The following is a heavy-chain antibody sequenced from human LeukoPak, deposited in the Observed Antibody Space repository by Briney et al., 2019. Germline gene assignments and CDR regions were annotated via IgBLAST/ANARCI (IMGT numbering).Heavy chain of an antibody. D-gene: IGHD1-26*01. Sequence: ASVKVSCKTSGGTFTSYATTWVRQAPGQGLEWMGKIIPISGTTNYAQKFQGRVTSTADESTSTAYMELSSLRSEDTALYYCARKLRLGGNWFDPWGQGTLVTVSS. CDR3: ARKLRLGGNWFDP. CDR2: IIPISGTT. V-gene: IGHV1-69*13. J-gene: IGHJ5*02. CDR1: GGTFTSYA.